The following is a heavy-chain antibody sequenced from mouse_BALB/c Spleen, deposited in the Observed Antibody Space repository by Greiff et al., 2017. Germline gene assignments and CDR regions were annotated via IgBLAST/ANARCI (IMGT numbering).Heavy chain of an antibody. CDR1: GFTFSSYG. Sequence: DVQLQESGGDLVKPGGSLKLSCAASGFTFSSYGMSWVRQTPDKRLEWVATISSGGSYTYCPDSVKGRFTISRDNAKNTLYLQMSSLKSEDTAMYYCARAAMDYWGQGTSVTVSS. V-gene: IGHV5-6*01. J-gene: IGHJ4*01. CDR3: ARAAMDY. CDR2: ISSGGSYT.